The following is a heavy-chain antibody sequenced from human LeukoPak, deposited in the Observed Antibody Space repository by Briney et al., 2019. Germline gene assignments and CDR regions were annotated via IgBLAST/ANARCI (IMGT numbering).Heavy chain of an antibody. CDR3: AREVGATAIDY. CDR1: GGSITDYY. CDR2: MYYSGSA. J-gene: IGHJ4*02. D-gene: IGHD1-26*01. Sequence: SETLSLTCTVSGGSITDYYWSWIRHASGKGLEWIGYMYYSGSAYYRPSLKSRVTVSVDTSKNQFSLKLSSVTAADTAVYYCAREVGATAIDYWGQGTLVTVSS. V-gene: IGHV4-59*08.